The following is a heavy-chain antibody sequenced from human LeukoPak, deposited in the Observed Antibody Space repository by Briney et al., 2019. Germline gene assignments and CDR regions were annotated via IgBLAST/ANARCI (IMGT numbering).Heavy chain of an antibody. Sequence: PSETLSLICTVSGGSISSYYWSWIRQPPGKGLEWIGYIYYSGSTNYNPSLKSRVTISVDTSKNQFSLKLSSVTAADTAVYYCARERIAAAGTVFDYWGQGTLVTVSS. CDR2: IYYSGST. V-gene: IGHV4-59*01. J-gene: IGHJ4*02. CDR1: GGSISSYY. D-gene: IGHD6-13*01. CDR3: ARERIAAAGTVFDY.